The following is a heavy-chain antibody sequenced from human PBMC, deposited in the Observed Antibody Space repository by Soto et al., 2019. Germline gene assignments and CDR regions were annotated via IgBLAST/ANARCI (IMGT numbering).Heavy chain of an antibody. CDR2: MNPNSGNT. V-gene: IGHV1-8*01. CDR1: GYTVTSYD. J-gene: IGHJ4*02. CDR3: ATSPPRRWYYFDY. Sequence: ASVKVSCKASGYTVTSYDINWVRQATGQGLEWMGWMNPNSGNTGYAQKFQGRVTMTRNTSISTAYMELSSLRSEDTAVYYCATSPPRRWYYFDYWGQGTLVTVSS. D-gene: IGHD6-6*01.